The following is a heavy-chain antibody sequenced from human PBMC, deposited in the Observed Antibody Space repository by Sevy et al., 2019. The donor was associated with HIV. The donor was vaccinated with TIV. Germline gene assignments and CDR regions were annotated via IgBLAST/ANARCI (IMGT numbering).Heavy chain of an antibody. Sequence: GGSLRLSCVASGFIFRDYGMHWVRQAPGKGLEWVAVISYGANHRYYADSARDPFNIARDNSKNTLFLEMNSLSIEDKAVYYCAKDCGPDITATGNNWFDSWGQGSLVTVSS. CDR1: GFIFRDYG. CDR3: AKDCGPDITATGNNWFDS. V-gene: IGHV3-30*18. CDR2: ISYGANHR. D-gene: IGHD6-13*01. J-gene: IGHJ5*01.